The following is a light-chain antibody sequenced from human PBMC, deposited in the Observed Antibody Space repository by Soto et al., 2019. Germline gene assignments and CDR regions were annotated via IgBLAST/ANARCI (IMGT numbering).Light chain of an antibody. V-gene: IGKV3-15*01. CDR1: QSISDT. CDR2: GAS. CDR3: QQYNNWPWT. Sequence: TQSPATLSVSPGERASLSCRASQSISDTLAWYQQKPGQAPRLLIHGASTRAPGFPARFSGSGSGTDFTLTISSLQSEDFAVYYCQQYNNWPWTFGQGTKVDIK. J-gene: IGKJ1*01.